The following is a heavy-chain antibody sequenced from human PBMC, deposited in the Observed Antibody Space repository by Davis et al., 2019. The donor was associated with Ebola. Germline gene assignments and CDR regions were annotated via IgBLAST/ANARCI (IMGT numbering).Heavy chain of an antibody. J-gene: IGHJ4*02. CDR1: GFTFSSYG. CDR3: ATSNYFDSSGYYY. V-gene: IGHV3-30*03. CDR2: ISYDGSNK. D-gene: IGHD3-22*01. Sequence: GGSLRLSCAASGFTFSSYGMHWVRQAPGKGLEWVAVISYDGSNKYYADSVKGRFTISRDNSKNTLYLQMNSLRPEDTAVYYCATSNYFDSSGYYYWGQGTLVTVSS.